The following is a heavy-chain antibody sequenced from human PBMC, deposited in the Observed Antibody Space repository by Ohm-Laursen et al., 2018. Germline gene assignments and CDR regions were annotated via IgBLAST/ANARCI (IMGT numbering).Heavy chain of an antibody. D-gene: IGHD1-1*01. CDR2: LYPGDSDT. CDR1: GYSFTTSW. V-gene: IGHV5-51*01. CDR3: ARLTTGTTYWFDP. Sequence: DSLRISCKASGYSFTTSWIAWVRQMPGKGLERMGMLYPGDSDTRYSPSFQGQVTMSADKSISTAYLHWSSLKASDTAMYYCARLTTGTTYWFDPWGQGTLVSVSS. J-gene: IGHJ5*02.